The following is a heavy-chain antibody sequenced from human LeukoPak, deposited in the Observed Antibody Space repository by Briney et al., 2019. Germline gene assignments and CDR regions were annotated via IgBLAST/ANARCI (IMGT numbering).Heavy chain of an antibody. V-gene: IGHV4-4*02. D-gene: IGHD1-26*01. Sequence: SETLSLTCAVSGGSISSSNWWSWVRQPPGKGLEWIGEIYHSGSTNYNPSLKSRVTVSVDTSKNQFSLKLSSVTAADTAVYYCASSESATRYYFDYWGQGTLVTVSS. CDR2: IYHSGST. CDR3: ASSESATRYYFDY. J-gene: IGHJ4*02. CDR1: GGSISSSNW.